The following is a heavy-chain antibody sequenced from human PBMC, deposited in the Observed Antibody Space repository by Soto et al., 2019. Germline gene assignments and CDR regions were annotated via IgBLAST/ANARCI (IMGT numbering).Heavy chain of an antibody. Sequence: SETLSLTCAVSGGSISSGGYSWSWIRQPPGKGLEWIGYIYHSGSTYYNPSLKSRVTISVDRSKNQFSLKLSSVTAAYSALYYCARGPDYWGKGTLVTVAS. V-gene: IGHV4-30-2*01. CDR2: IYHSGST. J-gene: IGHJ4*02. CDR1: GGSISSGGYS. CDR3: ARGPDY.